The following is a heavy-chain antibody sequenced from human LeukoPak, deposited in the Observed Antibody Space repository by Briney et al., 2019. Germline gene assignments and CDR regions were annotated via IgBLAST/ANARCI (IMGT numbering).Heavy chain of an antibody. CDR1: GFTFSSYW. V-gene: IGHV3-7*01. CDR2: IKQDGSEK. CDR3: ARAKNDFPFSGIYFDY. J-gene: IGHJ4*02. D-gene: IGHD3-3*01. Sequence: GGSLRLSCAASGFTFSSYWMSWVRQAPGKGLEWVANIKQDGSEKYYVDSVKGRFTISRDNAKNSLYLQMNSLRAEDTAVYYCARAKNDFPFSGIYFDYWGQGTLVTVSS.